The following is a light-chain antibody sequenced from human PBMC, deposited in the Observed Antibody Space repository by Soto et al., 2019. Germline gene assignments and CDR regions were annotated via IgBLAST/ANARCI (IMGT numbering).Light chain of an antibody. J-gene: IGKJ4*01. Sequence: EVVLTQSPATLSLSPGERATLSCRASQSVTKYLAWYQQKPGQALRLLIYDVSKRATGILARFSGSGSETVCSLTIGSPEADDFAVYYCHQRSSCPLTFGGGTKLEIK. CDR3: HQRSSCPLT. V-gene: IGKV3-11*01. CDR1: QSVTKY. CDR2: DVS.